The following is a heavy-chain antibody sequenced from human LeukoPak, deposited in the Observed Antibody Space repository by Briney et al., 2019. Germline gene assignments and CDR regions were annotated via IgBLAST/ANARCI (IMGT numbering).Heavy chain of an antibody. CDR1: GFMFSGHG. CDR3: AKGGRYFSRFDP. V-gene: IGHV3-33*06. D-gene: IGHD3-10*01. J-gene: IGHJ5*02. CDR2: IWYDGSKK. Sequence: PGGSLRLSCAASGFMFSGHGMHWVRQGPGEGLEWVAVIWYDGSKKFHSDSVRGRFIVSRGNATDTLYLQMTSLRVEDTGVYYCAKGGRYFSRFDPWGRGTLVTVSS.